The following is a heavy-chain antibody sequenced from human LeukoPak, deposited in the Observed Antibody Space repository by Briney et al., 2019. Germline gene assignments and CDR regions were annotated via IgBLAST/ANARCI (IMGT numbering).Heavy chain of an antibody. Sequence: KTSETLSLTCTVSGASLNDYYWSWIRQPPGKALEWIGFIHFSGSANSNPSLTSRVTISIDTSKNQFSLNLRSLTAADTAVYFCASGAADGYNFGFDYWGQGTLAAVSS. CDR2: IHFSGSA. J-gene: IGHJ4*02. D-gene: IGHD5-24*01. V-gene: IGHV4-59*12. CDR1: GASLNDYY. CDR3: ASGAADGYNFGFDY.